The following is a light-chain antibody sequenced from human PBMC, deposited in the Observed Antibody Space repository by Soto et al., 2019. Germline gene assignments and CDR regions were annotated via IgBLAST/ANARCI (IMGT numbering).Light chain of an antibody. V-gene: IGLV1-44*01. CDR2: SNN. Sequence: QSVLTQTPSASATPGQSVTISCSGTNSNIGSNTIAWYQQLPGTAPKRLIHSNNQRPSGVPDRFSASKSGTSASLAISGLQSEDEADYYCATWDDSLNGYVFGTGTKV. CDR1: NSNIGSNT. J-gene: IGLJ1*01. CDR3: ATWDDSLNGYV.